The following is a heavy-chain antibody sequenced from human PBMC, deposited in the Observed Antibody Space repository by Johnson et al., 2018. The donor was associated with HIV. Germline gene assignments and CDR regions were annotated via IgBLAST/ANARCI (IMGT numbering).Heavy chain of an antibody. CDR2: ISYDGSNK. CDR1: GFTFSRYA. CDR3: ANSYSSPAGNNDYALDI. D-gene: IGHD6-13*01. V-gene: IGHV3-30*04. Sequence: QVQLVESGGGVVQPGRSLRLSCAASGFTFSRYAMHWVRQAPGKGLEWVAVISYDGSNKYYADSVKGRFTISRNNSKHTLYLQMNGLRAEDTDGYYWANSYSSPAGNNDYALDIWGQGTMVTVSS. J-gene: IGHJ3*02.